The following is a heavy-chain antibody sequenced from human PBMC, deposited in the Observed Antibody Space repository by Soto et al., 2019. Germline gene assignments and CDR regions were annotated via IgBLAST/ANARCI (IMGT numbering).Heavy chain of an antibody. J-gene: IGHJ5*02. CDR3: AKGDNWFDP. CDR2: ISYDGSNK. CDR1: GFTFSSYG. Sequence: QVQLVESGGGVVQPGRSLRLSCAASGFTFSSYGMHWVRQAPGKGLEWVAVISYDGSNKYYADSVKGRFTISRDNSKNTLYLQMNSLRAEDTAVYYCAKGDNWFDPWGPGNPGHRLL. V-gene: IGHV3-30*18.